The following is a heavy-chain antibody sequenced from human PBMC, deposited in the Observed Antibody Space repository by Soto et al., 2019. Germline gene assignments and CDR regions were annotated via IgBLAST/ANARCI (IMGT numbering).Heavy chain of an antibody. CDR2: INAGNGNT. V-gene: IGHV1-3*01. CDR3: ARVPSGSSSRLYGMDV. Sequence: QVQLVQSGAEVKKPWASVKVSCKASGYTFTSYAMHWVRQAPGQRLEWMGWINAGNGNTKYSQKFQGRVTITRDTSASTAYMERSSLRSEDTAVYYCARVPSGSSSRLYGMDVWGQGTTVTVSS. CDR1: GYTFTSYA. D-gene: IGHD1-26*01. J-gene: IGHJ6*02.